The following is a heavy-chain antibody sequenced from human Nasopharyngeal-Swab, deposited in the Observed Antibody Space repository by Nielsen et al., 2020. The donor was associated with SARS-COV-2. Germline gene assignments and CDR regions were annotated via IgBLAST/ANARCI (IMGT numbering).Heavy chain of an antibody. J-gene: IGHJ6*03. CDR3: ARADRGGSYFSQYYYYMDV. V-gene: IGHV3-30*03. CDR2: ISNDGSDK. Sequence: VRQMPGKGLEWVAVISNDGSDKFYADSVKGRFSISRDTSRSAVYLQMNSLRAEDTALYYCARADRGGSYFSQYYYYMDVWGTGTTVTVSS. D-gene: IGHD1-26*01.